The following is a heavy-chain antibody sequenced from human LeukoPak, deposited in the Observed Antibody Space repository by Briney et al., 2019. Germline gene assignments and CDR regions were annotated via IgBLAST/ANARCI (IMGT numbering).Heavy chain of an antibody. CDR3: ASSGGYAPNDAFDI. V-gene: IGHV4-59*01. CDR1: GGSISSYY. Sequence: SETLSLTCTVSGGSISSYYWSWIRQPPGKGLEWIGYIYYSGSTNYNPSLKSRVTISVDTSKNQFSLKLSSVTAADTAVYYCASSGGYAPNDAFDIWGQGTMVTVSS. J-gene: IGHJ3*02. D-gene: IGHD5-12*01. CDR2: IYYSGST.